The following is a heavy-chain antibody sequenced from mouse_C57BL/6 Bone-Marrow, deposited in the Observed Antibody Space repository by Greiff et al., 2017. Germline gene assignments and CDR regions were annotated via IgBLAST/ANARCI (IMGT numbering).Heavy chain of an antibody. CDR3: AREGAYRDYAMDY. Sequence: QVQLQQPGAELVKPGASVKMSCKASGYTFTSYWITWVKQRPGQGLEWIGDIYPTSGRTNYNEKFKSKATLTVDKSSSTAYMQLSSLTSEDSAVYYCAREGAYRDYAMDYWGQGTSVTVSS. CDR1: GYTFTSYW. CDR2: IYPTSGRT. V-gene: IGHV1-55*01. J-gene: IGHJ4*01. D-gene: IGHD3-1*01.